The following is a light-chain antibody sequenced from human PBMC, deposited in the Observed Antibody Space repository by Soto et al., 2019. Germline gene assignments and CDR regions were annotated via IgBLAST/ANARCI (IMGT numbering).Light chain of an antibody. Sequence: EIGLTASPGNPFFFSGERTALPCRACQSVSSTYLAWYQQKPGQAPRLLIYGASSRATGIPDRFSGSGSGTDFTLTISRLELEDFAVYYCQQHGISQTSGGGTKVDIK. CDR3: QQHGISQT. J-gene: IGKJ4*01. CDR1: QSVSSTY. CDR2: GAS. V-gene: IGKV3-20*01.